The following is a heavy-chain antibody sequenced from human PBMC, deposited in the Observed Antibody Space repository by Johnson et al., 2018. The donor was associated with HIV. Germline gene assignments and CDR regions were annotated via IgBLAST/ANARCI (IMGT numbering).Heavy chain of an antibody. V-gene: IGHV3-30-3*01. J-gene: IGHJ3*02. CDR1: GFTFSSYA. CDR2: ISYDGSNK. Sequence: QMLLVESGGGVVQPGRSLRLSCAASGFTFSSYAMHWVRQAPGKGLEWVAVISYDGSNKYYADSVKGRFTIYRDNSKNTLYLQMNSLRAEDTAVYYCARSVGYCSGGSCSPDAFDIWGQGTMVTVSS. D-gene: IGHD2-15*01. CDR3: ARSVGYCSGGSCSPDAFDI.